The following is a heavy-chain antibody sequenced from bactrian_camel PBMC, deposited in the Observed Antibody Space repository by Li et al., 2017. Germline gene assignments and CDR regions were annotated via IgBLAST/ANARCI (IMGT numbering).Heavy chain of an antibody. CDR3: NAVMGKSWLRRNCDGYY. CDR2: ISPDGTT. V-gene: IGHV3S10*01. D-gene: IGHD1*01. Sequence: DVQLVESGGGSVQAGDTLKLSCVASGFDFSDYAMSWVRQAPGKGLEWVSMISPDGTTYYADSVKGRFTVSQDKSLSTVWLQMDSLKAEDTAMYYCNAVMGKSWLRRNCDGYYWGQGTQVTVS. J-gene: IGHJ4*01. CDR1: GFDFSDYA.